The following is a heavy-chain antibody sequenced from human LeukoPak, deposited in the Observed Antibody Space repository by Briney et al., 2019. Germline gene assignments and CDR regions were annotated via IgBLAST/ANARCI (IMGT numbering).Heavy chain of an antibody. Sequence: SQTLSVTCAISGDSVYSNSAAWNWIRQSPSRGLEWLGRTYFRSKWYSDYTMSVKGRITINADTSKNQFSLQLNSVTPEDTAVYYCARSIPATGNNFDYWGQGTLVTVSS. CDR1: GDSVYSNSAA. CDR2: TYFRSKWYS. CDR3: ARSIPATGNNFDY. J-gene: IGHJ4*02. D-gene: IGHD6-13*01. V-gene: IGHV6-1*01.